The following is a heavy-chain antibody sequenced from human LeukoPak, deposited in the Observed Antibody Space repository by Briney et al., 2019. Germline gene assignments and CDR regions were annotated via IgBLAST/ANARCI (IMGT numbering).Heavy chain of an antibody. D-gene: IGHD3-9*01. J-gene: IGHJ4*02. V-gene: IGHV1-8*01. CDR1: GYTFTSYD. CDR3: ARGRRYDILTGLPDY. Sequence: ASVKVSCKASGYTFTSYDINWVRQATGQGLEWMGWMNPNSGNTGYAQKFQGRVTMTRNTSISTAYMELSSLRSDDTALYYCARGRRYDILTGLPDYWGQGTLVTVSS. CDR2: MNPNSGNT.